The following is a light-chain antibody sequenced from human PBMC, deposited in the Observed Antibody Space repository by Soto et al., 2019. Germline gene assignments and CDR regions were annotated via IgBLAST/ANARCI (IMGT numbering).Light chain of an antibody. V-gene: IGKV3-11*01. CDR1: QRVSSY. Sequence: EIVLTQSPATLSLSPGERATLSCRASQRVSSYLAWYQQKPGQAPRLLIYDASNRATGIPARFSGSGSGTDFTLTISSLEPEDLAVYYCQQRSNWPPYTFGQGTKLEIK. CDR2: DAS. CDR3: QQRSNWPPYT. J-gene: IGKJ2*01.